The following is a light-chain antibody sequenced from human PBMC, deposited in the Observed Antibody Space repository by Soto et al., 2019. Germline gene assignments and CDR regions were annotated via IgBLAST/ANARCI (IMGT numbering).Light chain of an antibody. Sequence: EIVMTQSPATLSLSPGERATLSCRASQSVSSNLAWYQQKPGQAPRLRIYGASTRATGIPARFSGSGSGTEFTLTCSSLQSEDFAVYYCQQYNSWPLTFGGGTKGEIK. J-gene: IGKJ4*01. CDR3: QQYNSWPLT. CDR1: QSVSSN. CDR2: GAS. V-gene: IGKV3-15*01.